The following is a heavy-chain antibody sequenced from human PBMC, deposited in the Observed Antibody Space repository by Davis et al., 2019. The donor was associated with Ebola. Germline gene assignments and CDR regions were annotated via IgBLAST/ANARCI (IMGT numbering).Heavy chain of an antibody. CDR3: ARAYSSGWGDAFDI. D-gene: IGHD6-19*01. CDR2: INWNGGST. J-gene: IGHJ3*02. Sequence: GESLKISCAVSGFTFDDYGMSWVRQAPGKGLEWVSGINWNGGSTGYADSVKGRFTISRDNAKNSLCLQMNSLRAEDTALYHCARAYSSGWGDAFDIWGQGTMVTVSS. V-gene: IGHV3-20*01. CDR1: GFTFDDYG.